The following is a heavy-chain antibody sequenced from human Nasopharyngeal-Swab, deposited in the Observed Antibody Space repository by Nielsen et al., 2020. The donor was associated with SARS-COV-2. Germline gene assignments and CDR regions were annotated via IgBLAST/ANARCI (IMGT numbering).Heavy chain of an antibody. Sequence: GESLKISCAGTGFKFSDYYMNWIRQAPGKGLEWVAVISYDGSNKYYADSVKGRFTISRDNSKNTLYLQMNSLRAEDTAVYYCARDMGANFDPWGQGTLVTVSS. V-gene: IGHV3-30*03. D-gene: IGHD1-26*01. CDR3: ARDMGANFDP. CDR2: ISYDGSNK. CDR1: GFKFSDYY. J-gene: IGHJ5*02.